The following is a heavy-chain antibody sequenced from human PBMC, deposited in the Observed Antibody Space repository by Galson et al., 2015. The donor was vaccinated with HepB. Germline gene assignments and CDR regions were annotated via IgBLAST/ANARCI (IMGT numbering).Heavy chain of an antibody. D-gene: IGHD2-21*02. CDR3: ARVGNCGDSGYCFSSNDMDV. CDR1: GFTFSSYG. Sequence: SLRLSCAASGFTFSSYGMHWVRQAPGNGLEWVAAISYDGSNKYYVDSVKGRFTISRDNAKNSLYLQMNSLRAEDTAVCYCARVGNCGDSGYCFSSNDMDVWGEGSTVTVHS. CDR2: ISYDGSNK. J-gene: IGHJ6*04. V-gene: IGHV3-33*05.